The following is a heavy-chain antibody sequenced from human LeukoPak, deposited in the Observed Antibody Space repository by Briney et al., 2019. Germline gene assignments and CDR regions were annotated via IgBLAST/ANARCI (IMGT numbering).Heavy chain of an antibody. CDR3: ARSHDHLWGNYPDY. J-gene: IGHJ4*02. CDR1: GGSIDSTNW. D-gene: IGHD3-16*02. CDR2: IHHDGRI. V-gene: IGHV4/OR15-8*01. Sequence: SETLSLTCDVSGGSIDSTNWWNWVRQPPGKGLEWIGEIHHDGRINYNPSLKSRVTLSVDRSKSQFSLRLNSVTAADTAMYYCARSHDHLWGNYPDYWGQGTLVTVSS.